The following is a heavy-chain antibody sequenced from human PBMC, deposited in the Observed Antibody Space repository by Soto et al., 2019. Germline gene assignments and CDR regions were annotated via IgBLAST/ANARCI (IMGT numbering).Heavy chain of an antibody. CDR3: AKHVRVISRPFDY. V-gene: IGHV3-11*01. J-gene: IGHJ4*02. CDR1: GFTFSDYY. D-gene: IGHD2-21*01. CDR2: ISSSGSTI. Sequence: GGSLRLSCAASGFTFSDYYMSWIRQAPGKGLEWVSYISSSGSTIYYADSVKGRFTISRDNSENTLYVQMNSLRAEDTAVYYCAKHVRVISRPFDYWGQGALVTVSS.